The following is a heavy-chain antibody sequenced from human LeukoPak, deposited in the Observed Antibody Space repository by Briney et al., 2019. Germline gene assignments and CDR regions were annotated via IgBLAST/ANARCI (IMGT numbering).Heavy chain of an antibody. J-gene: IGHJ4*02. D-gene: IGHD6-19*01. CDR3: AKELGQWLPGLFED. V-gene: IGHV3-23*01. CDR1: GFTFSSYA. Sequence: GGSLRLSCAASGFTFSSYAMSWVRQAPGKGLEWVSATSGSGGSTYYADSVKGRLTISRDNSKNTLYLQMNSLRAGDTAVYYCAKELGQWLPGLFEDWGQGTLVTVSS. CDR2: TSGSGGST.